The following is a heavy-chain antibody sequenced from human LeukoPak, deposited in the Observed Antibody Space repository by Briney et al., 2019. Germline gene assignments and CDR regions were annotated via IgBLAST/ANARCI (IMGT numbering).Heavy chain of an antibody. J-gene: IGHJ6*03. CDR3: ARDRVAVAGGYYYYYMDV. CDR2: INHSGST. D-gene: IGHD6-19*01. V-gene: IGHV4-34*01. Sequence: SETLSLTCAVYGGSFSGYYWSWIRQPPGKGLEWIGEINHSGSTNYNPSLKSRVTISVDTSKNQFSLKLSSVTAADTAVYYCARDRVAVAGGYYYYYMDVWGKGTTVTVSS. CDR1: GGSFSGYY.